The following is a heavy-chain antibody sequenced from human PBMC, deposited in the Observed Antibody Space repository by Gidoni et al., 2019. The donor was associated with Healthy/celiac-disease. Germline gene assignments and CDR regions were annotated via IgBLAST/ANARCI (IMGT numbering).Heavy chain of an antibody. CDR3: ARGEAYCGGDCYPHYYYYYGMDV. J-gene: IGHJ6*02. CDR2: IIPIFGTA. V-gene: IGHV1-69*12. CDR1: VGSFSSYA. D-gene: IGHD2-21*02. Sequence: QVQLVQSGAEVKKPGSSVTVSCKASVGSFSSYAISWLRQAPGQGLEWMGGIIPIFGTANYAQKFQGRVTITADESTSTAYMELSSLRSEDTAVYYCARGEAYCGGDCYPHYYYYYGMDVWGQGTTVTVSS.